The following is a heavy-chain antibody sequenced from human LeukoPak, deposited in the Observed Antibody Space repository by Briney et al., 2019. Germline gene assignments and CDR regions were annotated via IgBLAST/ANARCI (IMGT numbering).Heavy chain of an antibody. Sequence: SGTLSLTRAVSGGSISSSNWWSWVRQPPGKGLEWIGEFYHSGSTNYNPPLKSRVTISVKKSKNQFPRKLSLVTAADPAVYYCAGGGGAYDIWGQGTMVTVSS. V-gene: IGHV4-4*02. CDR2: FYHSGST. D-gene: IGHD2-15*01. J-gene: IGHJ3*02. CDR1: GGSISSSNW. CDR3: AGGGGAYDI.